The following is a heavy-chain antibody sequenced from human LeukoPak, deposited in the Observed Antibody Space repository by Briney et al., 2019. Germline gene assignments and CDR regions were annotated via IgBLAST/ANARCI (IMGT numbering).Heavy chain of an antibody. CDR1: GGTFSRSA. D-gene: IGHD2-21*02. CDR3: ATNIVGVVTALTYGWYFDL. Sequence: SVKVSCKASGGTFSRSAISWVRQAPGQGLEWMGGLIPIFGTANYAQKFQGRVTMTVDDSTTTAYMELSSLRSEDTAVYYCATNIVGVVTALTYGWYFDLWGRGTLVTVSS. J-gene: IGHJ2*01. CDR2: LIPIFGTA. V-gene: IGHV1-69*13.